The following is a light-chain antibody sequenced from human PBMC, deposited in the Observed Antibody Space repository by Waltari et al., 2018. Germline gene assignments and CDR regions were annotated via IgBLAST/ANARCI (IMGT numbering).Light chain of an antibody. V-gene: IGLV1-40*01. CDR2: VKT. Sequence: QSVLTQPPSVSGAPGQRVTLSCPGSRPHIEAGSHVHSYQHLPGTAPKLLIYVKTNRPSGVPDRFSGSRSGTSASLAITGLRAEDEADYYCQSYDSSLSGRVFGGGTKVTVL. CDR1: RPHIEAGSH. J-gene: IGLJ2*01. CDR3: QSYDSSLSGRV.